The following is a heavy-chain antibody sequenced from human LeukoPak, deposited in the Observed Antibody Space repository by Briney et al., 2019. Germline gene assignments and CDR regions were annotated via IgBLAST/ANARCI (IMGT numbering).Heavy chain of an antibody. CDR1: GFTFSSYW. Sequence: GGSLRLSCAASGFTFSSYWMHWVRQAPGKGLEWVSAISGSGGSTYYADSVKGRFTISRDNSKNTLYLQMNSLRAEDTAVYYCATYSGSYYVFVYWGQGTLVTVSS. CDR2: ISGSGGST. V-gene: IGHV3-23*01. J-gene: IGHJ4*02. D-gene: IGHD1-26*01. CDR3: ATYSGSYYVFVY.